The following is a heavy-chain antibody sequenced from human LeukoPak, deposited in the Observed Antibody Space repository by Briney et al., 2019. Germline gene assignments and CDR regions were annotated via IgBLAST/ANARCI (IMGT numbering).Heavy chain of an antibody. Sequence: GGSLRLSCAASGLTFTNFGMSWVRQAPGKGLEWVSSISSSSSYIYYTDSVKGRFTISRDNAKNSLYLQMNSLRAEDTAVYYCAELGITMIGGVWGKGTTVTISS. J-gene: IGHJ6*04. V-gene: IGHV3-21*01. CDR1: GLTFTNFG. CDR3: AELGITMIGGV. D-gene: IGHD3-10*02. CDR2: ISSSSSYI.